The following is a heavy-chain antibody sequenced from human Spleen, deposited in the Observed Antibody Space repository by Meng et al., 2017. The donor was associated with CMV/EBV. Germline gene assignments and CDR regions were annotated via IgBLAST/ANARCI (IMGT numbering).Heavy chain of an antibody. CDR1: GGSISSSSYY. V-gene: IGHV4-39*07. CDR2: IYYSGST. Sequence: GSLRLSCTVSGGSISSSSYYWGWIRQPPGKGLEWIGSIYYSGSTYYNPSLKSRVTISVDTSKNQFSLKLSSVTDADTAVYYCVRGGGYYDFWGQGTLVTVSS. CDR3: VRGGGYYDF. D-gene: IGHD2/OR15-2a*01. J-gene: IGHJ4*02.